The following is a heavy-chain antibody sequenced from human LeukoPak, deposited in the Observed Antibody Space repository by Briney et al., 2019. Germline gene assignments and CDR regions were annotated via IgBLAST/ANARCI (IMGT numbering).Heavy chain of an antibody. CDR2: ISSSSSYI. Sequence: PGGSLRLSCAAFGFTFSSHSMNWVRQAPGKGLEWVSSISSSSSYIYYADSVKGRFTISRDNAKNSLYLQMNSLRAEDTAVYYCARESRRSFDYWGQGTLVTVSS. CDR1: GFTFSSHS. J-gene: IGHJ4*02. CDR3: ARESRRSFDY. V-gene: IGHV3-21*01.